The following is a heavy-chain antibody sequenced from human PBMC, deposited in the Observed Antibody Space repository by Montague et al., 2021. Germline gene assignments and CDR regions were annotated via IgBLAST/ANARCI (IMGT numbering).Heavy chain of an antibody. Sequence: SETLSLTCTVSSGSIFHAPWSWVRQPPGKGLEWLGSMFYGGATSXNPSLKSRVTMSIDTSTNQFSLKLSFVTAADTAVYYCAKQDYFVSGTSYKGFDPWGQGILVTVSS. CDR2: MFYGGAT. V-gene: IGHV4-59*08. J-gene: IGHJ5*02. D-gene: IGHD3-10*01. CDR3: AKQDYFVSGTSYKGFDP. CDR1: SGSIFHAP.